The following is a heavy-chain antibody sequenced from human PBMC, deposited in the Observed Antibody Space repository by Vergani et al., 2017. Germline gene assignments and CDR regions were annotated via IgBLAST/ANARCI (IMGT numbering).Heavy chain of an antibody. V-gene: IGHV3-30*02. Sequence: QVQLVESGGGVVQRGGSLRLSCATSGFTLSNYDMQWIRQGPCKGLEFVAFIQFDGSNQYYADSVKGRFTLSRNCSKNTLYLQMNSLRTDDTATYYCAKHFRGWGIDYWGKGTQVIVSS. CDR3: AKHFRGWGIDY. J-gene: IGHJ4*02. D-gene: IGHD3-16*01. CDR2: IQFDGSNQ. CDR1: GFTLSNYD.